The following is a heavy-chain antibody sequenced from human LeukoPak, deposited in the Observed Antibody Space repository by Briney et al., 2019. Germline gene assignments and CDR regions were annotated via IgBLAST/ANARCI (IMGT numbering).Heavy chain of an antibody. CDR3: ARWRFGEFRFDY. J-gene: IGHJ4*02. CDR1: GFTFDDYT. CDR2: ISWDGGST. V-gene: IGHV3-43*01. D-gene: IGHD3-10*01. Sequence: GGSLRLSCAASGFTFDDYTMHWVRQAPGKGLEWVSLISWDGGSTYYADSVKGRFTISRDNAKNSLYLQMNSLRAEDTAVYYCARWRFGEFRFDYWGQGTLVAVSS.